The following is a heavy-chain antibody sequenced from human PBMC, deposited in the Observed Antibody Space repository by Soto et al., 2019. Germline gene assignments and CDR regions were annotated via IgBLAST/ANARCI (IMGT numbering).Heavy chain of an antibody. CDR1: GFTFSSYA. CDR2: ISGSGGST. CDR3: AKGRSGLRFLEWLSLFDP. Sequence: EVQLLESGGGLVQPGGSLRLSCAASGFTFSSYAMSWVRQAPGKGLEWVSAISGSGGSTYYADSVKGRFTISRDNSKNTLYLQMNSLRAEDTAVYYCAKGRSGLRFLEWLSLFDPWGQGTLVTVSS. V-gene: IGHV3-23*01. D-gene: IGHD3-3*01. J-gene: IGHJ5*02.